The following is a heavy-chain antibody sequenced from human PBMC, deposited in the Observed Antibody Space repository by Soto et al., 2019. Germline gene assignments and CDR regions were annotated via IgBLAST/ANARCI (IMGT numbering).Heavy chain of an antibody. D-gene: IGHD4-17*01. CDR3: TTDPVTKNGRYYYYGMDV. CDR2: LKSNTDGGTT. Sequence: EVQLVQSGGGLVKPGGCLRLSCAASGFTFSNAWMNWVRQAPGKGLEWGGRLKSNTDGGTTDYAAPVKVRFTISRDDSKNTLYLQMNSLKTEDTAVYYCTTDPVTKNGRYYYYGMDVWGQGSTVTV. V-gene: IGHV3-15*07. J-gene: IGHJ6*02. CDR1: GFTFSNAW.